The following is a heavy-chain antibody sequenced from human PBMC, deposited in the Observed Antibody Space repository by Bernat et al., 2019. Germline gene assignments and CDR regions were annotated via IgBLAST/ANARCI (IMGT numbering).Heavy chain of an antibody. Sequence: QLQLQESGPGLVKPSETLSLTCSISGGSISSNSYYWGWIRQPPGKGLEWIGSIHYSGPTYYNPSLESRLTISVDTSKNQFSLKLRSVTAADTAVYYCARTLGVAAATGGYWGQGTLVTVSS. CDR3: ARTLGVAAATGGY. CDR1: GGSISSNSYY. D-gene: IGHD6-13*01. J-gene: IGHJ4*02. CDR2: IHYSGPT. V-gene: IGHV4-39*01.